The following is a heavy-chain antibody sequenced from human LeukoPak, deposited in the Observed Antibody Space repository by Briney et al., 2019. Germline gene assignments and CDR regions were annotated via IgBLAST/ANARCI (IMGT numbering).Heavy chain of an antibody. Sequence: GGSLRLSCAASGFTVSSNYMSWVRQAPGKGLEWVANMKPDGSEIFYVDSVKGRFTISRDNAMNTLYLQMNSLRAEDTAVYYCAKGGYSNGRYYYYYMDVWGEGTTVTVSS. D-gene: IGHD5-18*01. J-gene: IGHJ6*03. CDR2: MKPDGSEI. CDR1: GFTVSSNY. CDR3: AKGGYSNGRYYYYYMDV. V-gene: IGHV3-7*03.